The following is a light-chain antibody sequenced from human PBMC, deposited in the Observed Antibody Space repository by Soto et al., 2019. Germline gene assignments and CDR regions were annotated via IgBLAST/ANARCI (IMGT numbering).Light chain of an antibody. CDR3: QAWDSSTVV. J-gene: IGLJ2*01. CDR2: QDS. CDR1: KLGDKY. V-gene: IGLV3-1*01. Sequence: SYELTQSPSVSVSPGQTASITCSGDKLGDKYACWYQQKPGQSPVLVIYQDSKRPSGIPERFSGSNSGNTATLTISGTQAMDEADYYCQAWDSSTVVFGGGTKVTVL.